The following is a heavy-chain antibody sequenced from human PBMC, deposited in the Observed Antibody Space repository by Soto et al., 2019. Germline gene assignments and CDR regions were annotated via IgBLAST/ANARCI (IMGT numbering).Heavy chain of an antibody. CDR3: AGGLDY. V-gene: IGHV3-23*01. Sequence: EVQLLESGGGLVQPGRSLRLSCAASGFTFSNYGMKWVRQAPGKGLEWVSGIDGTGYSTYYADSVKGRFTISRDNSKNTLYLQMNSLRAEDTAIYYCAGGLDYWGQGTLVTASS. CDR1: GFTFSNYG. CDR2: IDGTGYST. J-gene: IGHJ4*02.